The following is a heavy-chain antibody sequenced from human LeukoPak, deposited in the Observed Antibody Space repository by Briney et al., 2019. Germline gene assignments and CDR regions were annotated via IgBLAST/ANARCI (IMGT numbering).Heavy chain of an antibody. Sequence: SGGSLRLSCAASGFTVSSNYMSWVRQAPGKGLEWVSVIYSGGSTYYADSVKGRFTISRDNSKNTLYLQMNRLRVEDTAVYYCARPRGCGTSRCNNFDYWGQGTLVTVSS. J-gene: IGHJ4*02. V-gene: IGHV3-53*01. CDR2: IYSGGST. D-gene: IGHD2-21*01. CDR3: ARPRGCGTSRCNNFDY. CDR1: GFTVSSNY.